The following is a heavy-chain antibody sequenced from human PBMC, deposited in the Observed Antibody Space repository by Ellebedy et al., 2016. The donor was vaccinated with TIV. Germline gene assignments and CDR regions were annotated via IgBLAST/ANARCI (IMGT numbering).Heavy chain of an antibody. D-gene: IGHD1-1*01. J-gene: IGHJ4*02. CDR3: AHRRSATRPFYFDY. CDR2: IFWNDDK. V-gene: IGHV2-5*01. CDR1: GFSLSSGVG. Sequence: SGPTLVKPTQTLTLTCTFCGFSLSSGVGVGWNRQPPGKALEWLAIIFWNDDKRYSPSLQSRLTITQDTSTNQVVLTMTNMDTVDTATYYCAHRRSATRPFYFDYWGQGTLVTVSS.